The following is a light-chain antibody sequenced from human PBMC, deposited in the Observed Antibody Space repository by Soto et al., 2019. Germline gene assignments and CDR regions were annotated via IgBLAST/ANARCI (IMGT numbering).Light chain of an antibody. CDR3: QQYDYWPPWT. CDR1: QSVSSN. Sequence: EIVLTQSPGTLSLSPVERATLSCRASQSVSSNLAWYQQKPGQAPRLLMYGASTRATGTPDRFSGSGSGTEFTLTISSLQSEDFAVYYCQQYDYWPPWTFGQGTKVDIK. CDR2: GAS. J-gene: IGKJ1*01. V-gene: IGKV3-15*01.